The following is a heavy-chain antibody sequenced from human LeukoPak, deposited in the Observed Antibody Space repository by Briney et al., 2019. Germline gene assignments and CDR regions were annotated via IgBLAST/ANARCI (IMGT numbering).Heavy chain of an antibody. CDR1: GGSISSYY. Sequence: SETLSLTCTVSGGSISSYYWSWIRQPPGKGLEWIGYIYYSGSTNYNPSLKSRVTISVDTSKNQFSLKLSSVTAADTAVYYCASGGRSIAALADYWGQGTLVTVSS. CDR2: IYYSGST. D-gene: IGHD6-6*01. V-gene: IGHV4-59*08. J-gene: IGHJ4*02. CDR3: ASGGRSIAALADY.